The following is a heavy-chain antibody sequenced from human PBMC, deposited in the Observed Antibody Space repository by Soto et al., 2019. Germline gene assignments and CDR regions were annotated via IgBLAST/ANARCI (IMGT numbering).Heavy chain of an antibody. V-gene: IGHV3-21*01. CDR2: ISSSSNFI. D-gene: IGHD1-1*01. CDR1: GFSLLSYN. CDR3: AGLSRRSGFYDGMDV. Sequence: EVLLVESGGGLVKPGGSLRLSCAASGFSLLSYNMNWVRQAPGKGLEWVSSISSSSNFIYYGDSLKGRFTISRDNAKTSLFLQMHNLTAEDTAIFNSAGLSRRSGFYDGMDVWGQGTTVTVSS. J-gene: IGHJ6*02.